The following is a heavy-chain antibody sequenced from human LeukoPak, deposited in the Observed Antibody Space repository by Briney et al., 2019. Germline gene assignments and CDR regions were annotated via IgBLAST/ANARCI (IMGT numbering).Heavy chain of an antibody. CDR1: GYTFTGYY. CDR3: ARGGYDILTGYSRDYFDY. V-gene: IGHV1-46*01. D-gene: IGHD3-9*01. Sequence: ASVKVSCKASGYTFTGYYIHWVRQAPGQGLEWMGIINPSGGSTSYAQKFQGRVTMTRDTSTSTVYMELSSLRSEDTAVYYCARGGYDILTGYSRDYFDYWGQGTLVTVSS. J-gene: IGHJ4*02. CDR2: INPSGGST.